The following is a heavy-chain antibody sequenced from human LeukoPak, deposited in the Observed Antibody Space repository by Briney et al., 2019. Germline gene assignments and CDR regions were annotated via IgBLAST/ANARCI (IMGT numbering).Heavy chain of an antibody. CDR1: GFTFSSYW. CDR2: INSDGSST. Sequence: GGSLRLSCAASGFTFSSYWMHWVRQAPGKGLVWVSRINSDGSSTSYADSVKGRFTISRDNAKNTLYLQMNSLRDEDTPVYYCARAFSSYGDYVGLDYWGQGTLVTVPS. V-gene: IGHV3-74*01. D-gene: IGHD4-17*01. CDR3: ARAFSSYGDYVGLDY. J-gene: IGHJ4*02.